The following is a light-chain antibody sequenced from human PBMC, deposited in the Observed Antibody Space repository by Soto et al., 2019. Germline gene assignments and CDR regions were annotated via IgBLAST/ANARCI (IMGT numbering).Light chain of an antibody. CDR1: SSDVGDYNY. CDR3: NSYTSSTPFYV. V-gene: IGLV2-14*01. Sequence: QSVLTQPASVSGSPGQSITISCTGTSSDVGDYNYVSWYQQHPGKAPKLMIYDVSNRPSGVSNRFSGSKSGNTASLTISGLQAEDEAEYYCNSYTSSTPFYVFGTGTKVTVL. J-gene: IGLJ1*01. CDR2: DVS.